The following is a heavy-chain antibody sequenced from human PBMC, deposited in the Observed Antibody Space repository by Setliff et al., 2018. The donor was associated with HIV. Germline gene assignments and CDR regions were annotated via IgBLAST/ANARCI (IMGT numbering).Heavy chain of an antibody. V-gene: IGHV1-69*13. D-gene: IGHD3-22*01. CDR1: GGTFSSYA. CDR2: IIPVFGTT. J-gene: IGHJ6*02. CDR3: ARGGVYYYDSSGYYPPTDYYYGMDV. Sequence: ASVKVSCKASGGTFSSYAISWVRQAPGQGLDWMGGIIPVFGTTNYAQKFQGRVTITADESTSTAYVELSSLRSEDTAVYYCARGGVYYYDSSGYYPPTDYYYGMDVWGQGTTVTVSS.